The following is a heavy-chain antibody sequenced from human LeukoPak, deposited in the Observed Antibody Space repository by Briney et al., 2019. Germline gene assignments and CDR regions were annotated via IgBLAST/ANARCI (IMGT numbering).Heavy chain of an antibody. D-gene: IGHD4-17*01. V-gene: IGHV1-8*01. CDR1: GYTLTSYD. Sequence: ASVKVSCKASGYTLTSYDINWVRQATGQGLEWMGWMNPNSGKTGYAQKFQGRITITRNTSISTAYMELSSLRSEDTAVYYCARDPLTVTTGGAVYGMDVWGQGTTVTVSS. CDR2: MNPNSGKT. J-gene: IGHJ6*02. CDR3: ARDPLTVTTGGAVYGMDV.